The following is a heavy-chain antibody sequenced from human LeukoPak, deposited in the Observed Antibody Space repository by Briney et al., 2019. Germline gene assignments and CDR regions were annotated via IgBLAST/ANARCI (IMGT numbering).Heavy chain of an antibody. CDR1: GGSLSSSSHY. V-gene: IGHV4-39*01. J-gene: IGHJ6*03. CDR3: ARRVGRYYMDV. CDR2: IYYSGST. Sequence: SETLSLTCSVSGGSLSSSSHYWGWIRQPPGKGLEWIGSIYYSGSTYYNPSLKSRVTISVDTSKNQFSLKLSSVTAADTAVYYCARRVGRYYMDVWGKGTTVTVSS. D-gene: IGHD2-2*01.